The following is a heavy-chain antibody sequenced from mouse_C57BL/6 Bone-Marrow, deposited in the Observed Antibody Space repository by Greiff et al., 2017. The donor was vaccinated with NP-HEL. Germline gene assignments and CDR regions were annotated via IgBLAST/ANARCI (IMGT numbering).Heavy chain of an antibody. J-gene: IGHJ1*03. D-gene: IGHD1-1*01. V-gene: IGHV5-16*01. CDR1: GFTFSDYY. CDR3: ARGYYGSSHWYFDV. CDR2: INYDGSST. Sequence: EVQRVESEGGLVQPGSSMKLSCTASGFTFSDYYMAWVRQVPEKGLEWVANINYDGSSTYYLDSLKSRFIISRDNAKNILYLQMSSLKSEDTATYYCARGYYGSSHWYFDVWGTGTTVTVSS.